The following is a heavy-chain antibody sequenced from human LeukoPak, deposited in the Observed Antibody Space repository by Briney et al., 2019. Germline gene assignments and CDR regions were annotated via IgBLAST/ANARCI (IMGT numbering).Heavy chain of an antibody. D-gene: IGHD3-3*01. CDR3: ATSREGSGSLPSCDY. CDR2: IYPGDSDT. CDR1: GYSFTSYW. J-gene: IGHJ4*02. Sequence: NAGESLKISCKGSGYSFTSYWIGWVRQMPGKGLEWMGIIYPGDSDTRYSPSFQGQVTISADKSISTAYLQWSSLKASDTAMYYCATSREGSGSLPSCDYWGQGTLVTVSS. V-gene: IGHV5-51*01.